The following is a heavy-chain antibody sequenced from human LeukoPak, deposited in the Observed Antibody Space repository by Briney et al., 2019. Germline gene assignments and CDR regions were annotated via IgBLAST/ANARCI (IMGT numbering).Heavy chain of an antibody. V-gene: IGHV3-7*01. CDR2: IKQDGSKE. Sequence: HPGGSLRLSCAASGFTFSNYWMTWVRQAPWKGLEWVANIKQDGSKEYYVDSVKGRFTISRDNAKNSLSLQMNSLRAEDTAVYYCASDPPWANDAFDIWGQGTMVTVSS. CDR1: GFTFSNYW. CDR3: ASDPPWANDAFDI. D-gene: IGHD7-27*01. J-gene: IGHJ3*02.